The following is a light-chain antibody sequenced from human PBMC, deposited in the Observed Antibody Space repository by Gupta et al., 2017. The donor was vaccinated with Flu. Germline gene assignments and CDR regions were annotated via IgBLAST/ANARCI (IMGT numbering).Light chain of an antibody. J-gene: IGKJ2*01. CDR1: QGISSY. V-gene: IGKV1-8*01. Sequence: ALRMTHSLFSFSASTGDRVTITCRASQGISSYLAWYQQKPGKAPKLLIYAASTLQSGVPSRFSGSGSGTDFTLTISCLQSEDFATYYCQQYYSYPRTFGQGTKLEIK. CDR3: QQYYSYPRT. CDR2: AAS.